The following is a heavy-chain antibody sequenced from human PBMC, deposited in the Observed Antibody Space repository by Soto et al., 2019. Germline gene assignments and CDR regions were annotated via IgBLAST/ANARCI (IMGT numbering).Heavy chain of an antibody. D-gene: IGHD6-19*01. V-gene: IGHV5-51*01. CDR3: ASAYSSGDDAFDI. Sequence: RGESLKSSCKGSGYSFTSYWIGCVRQMPGKGLEWMGSIYPGDSDTRYSPSFQGQVTISAGKPISTAYLQWSSLKASDTAMYYCASAYSSGDDAFDIWGQGTMVTVAS. J-gene: IGHJ3*02. CDR1: GYSFTSYW. CDR2: IYPGDSDT.